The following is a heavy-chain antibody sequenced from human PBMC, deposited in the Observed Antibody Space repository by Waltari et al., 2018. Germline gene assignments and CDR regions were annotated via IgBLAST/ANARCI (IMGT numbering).Heavy chain of an antibody. CDR3: ARLLDSSGYQSYYVDY. Sequence: EVQLVQSGAEVKKPGESLQISCKGSGYSFPSYWIGWVRPLPGKGLEWMGIICPGDADTRYSPSCQGQVPISADKYISTAYLQGSSLKAADTAMYYCARLLDSSGYQSYYVDYWGQGTLVTVSS. D-gene: IGHD3-22*01. CDR1: GYSFPSYW. V-gene: IGHV5-51*03. CDR2: ICPGDADT. J-gene: IGHJ4*02.